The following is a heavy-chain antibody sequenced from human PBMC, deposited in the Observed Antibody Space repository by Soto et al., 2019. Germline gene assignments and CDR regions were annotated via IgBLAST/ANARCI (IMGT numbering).Heavy chain of an antibody. D-gene: IGHD2-21*01. CDR3: ARGNVVAIEY. Sequence: SETLSITCTVFGGSISGYYWSWLRQPPGKGLEWIGYIYNIGSTNYNPSLRSRVTMSIDTSQEQFSLKLSSVTAADTDVYYCARGNVVAIEYWGQGTLVTVSS. CDR2: IYNIGST. J-gene: IGHJ4*02. V-gene: IGHV4-59*12. CDR1: GGSISGYY.